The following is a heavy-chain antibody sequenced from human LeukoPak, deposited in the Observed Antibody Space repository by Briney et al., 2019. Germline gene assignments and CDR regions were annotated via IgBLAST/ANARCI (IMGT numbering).Heavy chain of an antibody. J-gene: IGHJ4*02. CDR3: ARLPQTPLSTYYYGSGRPGY. V-gene: IGHV4-34*01. Sequence: SETLSLTCAVYGGSFSGYYWSWIRQPPGKGLEWIGEINHSGSTNYNPSLKSRVTISVDTSKNQFSLKLSSVTAADTAVCYCARLPQTPLSTYYYGSGRPGYWGQGTLVTVSS. CDR1: GGSFSGYY. CDR2: INHSGST. D-gene: IGHD3-10*01.